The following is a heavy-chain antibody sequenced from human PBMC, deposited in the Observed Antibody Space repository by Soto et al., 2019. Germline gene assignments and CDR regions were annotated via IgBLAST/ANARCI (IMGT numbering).Heavy chain of an antibody. J-gene: IGHJ6*02. CDR3: ARDRLTAPGIAVAGRYYYYGMDV. CDR2: IIPIFGTA. V-gene: IGHV1-69*13. Sequence: SVKVSCKARGGTFSGYAISWVRQAAGQGLEWMGGIIPIFGTANYAQKFQGRVTITADESTSTAYMELSSLRSEDTAVYYCARDRLTAPGIAVAGRYYYYGMDVWGQGTTVTVSS. CDR1: GGTFSGYA. D-gene: IGHD6-19*01.